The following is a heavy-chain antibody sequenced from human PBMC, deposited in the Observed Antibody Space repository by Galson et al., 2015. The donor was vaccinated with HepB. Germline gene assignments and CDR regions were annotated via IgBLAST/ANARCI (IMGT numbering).Heavy chain of an antibody. CDR3: AKDVPEPVVVTAMDEPPFDY. CDR2: ISGSGGST. V-gene: IGHV3-23*01. J-gene: IGHJ4*02. CDR1: GFTFSSYA. Sequence: SLRLSCAASGFTFSSYAMSWVRQAPGKGLEWVSAISGSGGSTYYADSVKGRFTISRDNSKNTLYLQMNSLRAEDTAVYYCAKDVPEPVVVTAMDEPPFDYWGQGTLVTVSS. D-gene: IGHD2-21*02.